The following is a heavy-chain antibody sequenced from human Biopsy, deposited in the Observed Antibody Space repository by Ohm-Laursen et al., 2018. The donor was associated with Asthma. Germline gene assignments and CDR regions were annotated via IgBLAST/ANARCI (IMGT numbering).Heavy chain of an antibody. J-gene: IGHJ3*02. CDR2: INAGNGNT. D-gene: IGHD3-9*01. V-gene: IGHV1-3*01. CDR1: GYTFISYA. Sequence: ASVKVSCKASGYTFISYAIHWVRQAPGQRLEWMGWINAGNGNTKYSQKFQGRVTITRDTSASTAYMELSSLRSEDTAVYYCARTYYDFLTGQVNDAFATWGQGQWSPSLQ. CDR3: ARTYYDFLTGQVNDAFAT.